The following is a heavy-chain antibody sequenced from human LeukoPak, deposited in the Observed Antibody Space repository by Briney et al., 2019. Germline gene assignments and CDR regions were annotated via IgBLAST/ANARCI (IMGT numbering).Heavy chain of an antibody. J-gene: IGHJ4*02. V-gene: IGHV4-34*01. CDR1: GGSFSGHY. CDR2: INHSGST. CDR3: ARGFGELN. D-gene: IGHD3-10*01. Sequence: SEILSLTCAVYGGSFSGHYWTWIRQPPGKGLEWIGEINHSGSTNYNPSLKSRVTISVDTSKNQFSLKLSSVTAADTAVYYCARGFGELNWGQGTLVTVSS.